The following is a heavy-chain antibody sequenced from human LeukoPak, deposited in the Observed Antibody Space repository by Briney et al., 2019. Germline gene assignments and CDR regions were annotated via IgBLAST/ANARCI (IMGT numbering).Heavy chain of an antibody. CDR1: GFTFSNYW. D-gene: IGHD3-3*01. V-gene: IGHV3-33*08. CDR2: IWYDGSNK. CDR3: ARDKYDFWSGYYLRY. J-gene: IGHJ4*02. Sequence: PGGSLRLSCVASGFTFSNYWMTWVRQAPGKGLEWVAVIWYDGSNKYYADSVKGRFTISRDNSKNTLYLQMNSLRAEDTAVYYCARDKYDFWSGYYLRYWGQGTLVTVSS.